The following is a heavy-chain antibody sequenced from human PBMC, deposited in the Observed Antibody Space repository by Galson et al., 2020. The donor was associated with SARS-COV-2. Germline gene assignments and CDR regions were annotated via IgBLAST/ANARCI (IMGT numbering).Heavy chain of an antibody. CDR1: GGSISSDGSY. D-gene: IGHD1-26*01. Sequence: SETLYLTCTVSGGSISSDGSYWSRIGPHQGQGLEWTGYIYYSGSNYYNPSLKSRVTISVDTSKNQFSLKLSSVTAADTAVYYCARAPRSNHVINWFDHWGQGTLVTVSS. V-gene: IGHV4-31*03. J-gene: IGHJ5*02. CDR3: ARAPRSNHVINWFDH. CDR2: IYYSGSN.